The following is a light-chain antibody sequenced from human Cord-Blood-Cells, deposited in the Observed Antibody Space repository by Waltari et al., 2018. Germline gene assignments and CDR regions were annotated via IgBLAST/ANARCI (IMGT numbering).Light chain of an antibody. J-gene: IGKJ2*01. Sequence: DIQMTQSPASLSESVGDRVTITCRASQSISSYLNWYQQKPGKAPKLLIYAASSLQSGVPSRFSGSGSGTDFALTINSLQPEDFATYYCQQSYSTPPYTFGRGTKLEIK. CDR3: QQSYSTPPYT. V-gene: IGKV1-39*01. CDR2: AAS. CDR1: QSISSY.